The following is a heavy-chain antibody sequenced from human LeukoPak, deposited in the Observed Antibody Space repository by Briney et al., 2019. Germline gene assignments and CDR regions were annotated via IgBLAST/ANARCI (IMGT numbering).Heavy chain of an antibody. CDR2: IHPRSGDI. V-gene: IGHV1-2*02. CDR3: ARDGEYGSGSYYRGSFDY. Sequence: ASVKVSCKASGNSFTAFYIHWVRQAPGQGLEWMGWIHPRSGDIRYAQKFQGRVTMARDTSISTRYMDLSSLGSDDTAVYYCARDGEYGSGSYYRGSFDYWGQGILVTVSS. CDR1: GNSFTAFY. J-gene: IGHJ4*02. D-gene: IGHD3-10*01.